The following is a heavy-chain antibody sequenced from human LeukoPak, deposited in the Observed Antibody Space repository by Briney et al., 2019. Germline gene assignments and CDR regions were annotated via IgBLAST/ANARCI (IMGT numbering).Heavy chain of an antibody. J-gene: IGHJ4*02. CDR2: IRYDGSNK. CDR1: GFIFSTYS. V-gene: IGHV3-30*04. D-gene: IGHD3-9*01. CDR3: AKAAMTQYYDILTGGGYFDY. Sequence: PGRSLRLSCAASGFIFSTYSMHWVRQAPGKGLEWVAFIRYDGSNKYYADSVKGRFTISRDNSKNTLYLQMNSLRAEDTAVYYCAKAAMTQYYDILTGGGYFDYWGQGTLVTVSS.